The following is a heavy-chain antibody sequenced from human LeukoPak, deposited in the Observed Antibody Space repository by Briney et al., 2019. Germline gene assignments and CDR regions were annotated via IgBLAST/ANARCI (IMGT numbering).Heavy chain of an antibody. D-gene: IGHD5-12*01. Sequence: PGGSLRLSCAASGFTFNFYAMNWVRQASGKGLEWVSTISGSGSSTYYADSVKGRFTISRDNSKNTLYLQMNSLRAEDTAVYFCAEDQQGYDKPIDYWGQGTLVTVSS. J-gene: IGHJ4*02. CDR1: GFTFNFYA. CDR3: AEDQQGYDKPIDY. V-gene: IGHV3-23*01. CDR2: ISGSGSST.